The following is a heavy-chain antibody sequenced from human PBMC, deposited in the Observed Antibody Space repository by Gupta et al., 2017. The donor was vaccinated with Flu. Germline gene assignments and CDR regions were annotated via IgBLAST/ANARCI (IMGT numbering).Heavy chain of an antibody. CDR1: GFTFSDRY. Sequence: EVQLVESGGNLVQPGGSLRLSCAASGFTFSDRYMDWVRQAPGKGLEWVGRSRNKANSYTTEYAASVKGRFTISRDDSENLVYLQMNSLKTEDTAVYYCVRGAFWSAYVYTDVWGKGTTVTVSS. CDR3: VRGAFWSAYVYTDV. V-gene: IGHV3-72*01. J-gene: IGHJ6*03. D-gene: IGHD3-3*01. CDR2: SRNKANSYTT.